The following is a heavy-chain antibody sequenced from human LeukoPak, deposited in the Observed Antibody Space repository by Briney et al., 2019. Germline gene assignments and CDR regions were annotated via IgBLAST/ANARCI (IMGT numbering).Heavy chain of an antibody. CDR2: MNPNSGNT. CDR3: ARAPRITMVRGVIYWFDP. Sequence: ASVKVSCKASGYTFTSYDINWVRQATGQGLEWMGWMNPNSGNTGYAQKFQGRVTITSNTSISTAYMELSSLRSEDTAVYYCARAPRITMVRGVIYWFDPWGQGTLVTVSS. CDR1: GYTFTSYD. J-gene: IGHJ5*02. V-gene: IGHV1-8*03. D-gene: IGHD3-10*01.